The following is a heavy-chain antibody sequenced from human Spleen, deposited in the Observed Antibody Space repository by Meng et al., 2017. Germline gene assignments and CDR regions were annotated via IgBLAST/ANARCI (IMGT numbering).Heavy chain of an antibody. V-gene: IGHV4-59*01. CDR1: GGSISSYY. CDR3: AREDSNGGWFDP. J-gene: IGHJ5*02. Sequence: GSLRLSCTVSGGSISSYYWSWIRQPPGKGLEWIGYIYYSGSTNYNPSLKSRVTISVDTSKNQFSLKLSSVTAADTAVYYCAREDSNGGWFDPWGQGTLVTVSS. D-gene: IGHD4-11*01. CDR2: IYYSGST.